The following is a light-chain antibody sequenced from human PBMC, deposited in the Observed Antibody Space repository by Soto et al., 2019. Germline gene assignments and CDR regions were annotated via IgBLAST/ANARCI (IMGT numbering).Light chain of an antibody. CDR3: QQYGSSPLT. V-gene: IGKV3-20*01. J-gene: IGKJ4*01. CDR1: QSVSSSY. CDR2: MAS. Sequence: EIVLTQSPGTLSLSPGERATLSCRASQSVSSSYLAWFQQRPAQAPRPLFYMASSRATGIPDRFSGSGSGTDFTLTISRLEPEDFAVYYCQQYGSSPLTFGGGTKVEIK.